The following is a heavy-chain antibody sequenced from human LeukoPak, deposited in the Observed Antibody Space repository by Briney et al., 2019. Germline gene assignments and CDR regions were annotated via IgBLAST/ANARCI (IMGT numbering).Heavy chain of an antibody. Sequence: GGSLRLSCAASGFTFSSYWMHWVRQAPGKGLVWVSRINSDGSSTTYADSVKGRFTISRDNAKNTLYLQMNNLRAEDTAIYYCARQYSYDSSGYYPWDYWGQGTLVTVSS. CDR2: INSDGSST. CDR1: GFTFSSYW. CDR3: ARQYSYDSSGYYPWDY. D-gene: IGHD3-22*01. J-gene: IGHJ4*02. V-gene: IGHV3-74*01.